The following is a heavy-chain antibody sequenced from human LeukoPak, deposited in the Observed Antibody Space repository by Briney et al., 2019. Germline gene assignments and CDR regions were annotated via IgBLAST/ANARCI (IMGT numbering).Heavy chain of an antibody. V-gene: IGHV3-30*15. CDR1: GFTFSNYV. D-gene: IGHD2-2*02. CDR3: ARVGECSSTSCYTPDRADY. CDR2: MSYDGSNK. J-gene: IGHJ4*02. Sequence: GGSLRLSCAASGFTFSNYVMHWVRQAPGKGLEWVAVMSYDGSNKFYADSVKGRFTISRDNSKNTLFLQMSSLRAEDTAVYYCARVGECSSTSCYTPDRADYWGQGTLVTVSS.